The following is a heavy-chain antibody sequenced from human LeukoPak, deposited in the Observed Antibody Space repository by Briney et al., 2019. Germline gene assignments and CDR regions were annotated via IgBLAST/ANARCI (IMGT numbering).Heavy chain of an antibody. CDR1: GFTFNNYV. Sequence: GGSLRLSCAASGFTFNNYVMSWVRQAPGKGLEWVSGISSGAVSTYYADSVKGRFTISRDNSKATLFLQMNSLRVDDSAVYYCARGTLAPAGIDYWGRGTLVTVSS. V-gene: IGHV3-23*01. J-gene: IGHJ4*02. D-gene: IGHD2-2*01. CDR3: ARGTLAPAGIDY. CDR2: ISSGAVST.